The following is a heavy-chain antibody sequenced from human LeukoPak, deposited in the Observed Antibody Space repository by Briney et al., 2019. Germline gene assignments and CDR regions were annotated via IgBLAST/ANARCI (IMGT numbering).Heavy chain of an antibody. V-gene: IGHV4-34*01. CDR3: ATMGMIRGWLDAFDI. D-gene: IGHD6-19*01. J-gene: IGHJ3*02. CDR1: GGSFSGYY. CDR2: INHSGST. Sequence: PSETLSLTYAVYGGSFSGYYWSWIRQPPGKGLEWIGEINHSGSTNYNPSLKSRVTISVDTSKNQFSLKLSSVTAADTAVYYCATMGMIRGWLDAFDIWGQGTMVTVSS.